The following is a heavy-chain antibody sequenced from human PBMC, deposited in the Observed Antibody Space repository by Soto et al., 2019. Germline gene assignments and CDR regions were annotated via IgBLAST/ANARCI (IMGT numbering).Heavy chain of an antibody. Sequence: PGESMRVSSSGAGGRCVGYWSRWVCQMPGKSLERLGRHAPSDSYTNYSPSFQGHVTISADKSISTAYLQWSSLKASDTAMYYCATTTGYYYGMDVWGQGTTVPVSS. V-gene: IGHV5-10-1*01. CDR2: HAPSDSYT. J-gene: IGHJ6*02. D-gene: IGHD1-1*01. CDR3: ATTTGYYYGMDV. CDR1: GGRCVGYW.